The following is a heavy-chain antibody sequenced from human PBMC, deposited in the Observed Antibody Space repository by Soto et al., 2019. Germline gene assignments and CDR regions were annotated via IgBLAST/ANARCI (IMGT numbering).Heavy chain of an antibody. V-gene: IGHV4-30-4*08. CDR1: GGSINSGYC. J-gene: IGHJ6*02. CDR2: IYYSGSA. D-gene: IGHD5-12*01. Sequence: PSETLSLTCTVSGGSINSGYCWSWIRQHPGKGLEWIGYIYYSGSANYNPSLKRRVTISVETSTNQFSLRLSSVTAADTAVYYCARETRYSGYDYFYYGMDVWGQGTTVTVSS. CDR3: ARETRYSGYDYFYYGMDV.